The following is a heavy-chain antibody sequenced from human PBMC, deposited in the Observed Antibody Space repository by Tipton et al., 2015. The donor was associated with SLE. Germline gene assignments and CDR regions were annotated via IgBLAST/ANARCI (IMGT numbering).Heavy chain of an antibody. CDR3: ARAYYYDTTGPLDV. J-gene: IGHJ6*02. V-gene: IGHV1-2*06. Sequence: QSGAEVKKPGASVKVSCKASGYTFTGYYLHWVRQAPGQGLEWMGRINPNSGVTKYAQKFQGRVTMTRDTSISTAYMELSRLRSDDTAVYYCARAYYYDTTGPLDVWGQGTTVTVSS. CDR1: GYTFTGYY. D-gene: IGHD3-22*01. CDR2: INPNSGVT.